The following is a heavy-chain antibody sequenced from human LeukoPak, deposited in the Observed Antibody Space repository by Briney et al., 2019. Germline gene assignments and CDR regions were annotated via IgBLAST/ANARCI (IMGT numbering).Heavy chain of an antibody. J-gene: IGHJ4*02. V-gene: IGHV4-34*01. CDR2: INHSGST. CDR1: GGSFSGYY. D-gene: IGHD3-16*02. Sequence: PSETLSLTCAVYGGSFSGYYWSWIRQPPGKGLEWIGEINHSGSTNYNPSLKSRVTISVDTSNNQFSLKLSSVTAADTAVYYCPRRRYYDYVWGSYRPRCYFDYWGQGTLVTVSS. CDR3: PRRRYYDYVWGSYRPRCYFDY.